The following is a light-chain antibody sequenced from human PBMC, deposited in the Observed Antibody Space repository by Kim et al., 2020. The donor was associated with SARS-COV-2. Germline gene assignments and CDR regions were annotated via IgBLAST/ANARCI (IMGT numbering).Light chain of an antibody. Sequence: SPGERAALSCRASQSVSSSYLAWYQQKPGQAPRLLIYGASSRATGIPDRFSGCGSGTDFTLTISRLEPEDFAVYYCQQYGSSPPYTFGQGTKLEI. CDR3: QQYGSSPPYT. V-gene: IGKV3-20*01. CDR1: QSVSSSY. J-gene: IGKJ2*01. CDR2: GAS.